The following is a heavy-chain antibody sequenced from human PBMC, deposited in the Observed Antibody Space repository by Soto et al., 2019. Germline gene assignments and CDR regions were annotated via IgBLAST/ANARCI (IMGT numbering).Heavy chain of an antibody. V-gene: IGHV1-18*01. J-gene: IGHJ6*02. CDR1: GYTFTSYG. Sequence: ASVKVSCKASGYTFTSYGSSWVRQAPGQGLEWMGWISAYNGNTNYAQELQGRVTMTTDTSTSTAYMELRSLRSDDTAVYYCARGEYQLLFHYYYCGMDVWGQGTTVTVSS. CDR2: ISAYNGNT. CDR3: ARGEYQLLFHYYYCGMDV. D-gene: IGHD2-2*01.